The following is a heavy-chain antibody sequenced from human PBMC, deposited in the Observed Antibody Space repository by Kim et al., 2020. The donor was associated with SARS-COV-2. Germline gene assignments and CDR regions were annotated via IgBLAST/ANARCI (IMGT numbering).Heavy chain of an antibody. V-gene: IGHV4-34*01. CDR2: IHQSGST. CDR1: IGSFSGHY. J-gene: IGHJ6*02. CDR3: ARGRAGVVPAPILVVGTHFDCGIMDV. Sequence: SETLSLTCAVYIGSFSGHYWIWIRQPPGKGLEWIGEIHQSGSTKYNQSLKSRVTISIDTSKNQFSLKLSSVTAADTGFYYCARGRAGVVPAPILVVGTHFDCGIMDVWGHGTPVTVSS. D-gene: IGHD2-2*01.